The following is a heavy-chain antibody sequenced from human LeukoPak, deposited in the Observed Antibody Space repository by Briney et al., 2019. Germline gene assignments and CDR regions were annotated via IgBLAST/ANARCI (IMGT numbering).Heavy chain of an antibody. V-gene: IGHV3-23*01. CDR3: AKDGARPEWSDIFGVVKFDY. CDR1: GFTFSSYA. CDR2: ISGSGGST. Sequence: PGGSLRLSCAASGFTFSSYAMSWVRQAPGKGLEWVSAISGSGGSTYYADSVKGRFTISRDNSKNTLYLQLNSLRAEYTAVYYCAKDGARPEWSDIFGVVKFDYWGQGTLVTVSS. D-gene: IGHD3-3*02. J-gene: IGHJ4*02.